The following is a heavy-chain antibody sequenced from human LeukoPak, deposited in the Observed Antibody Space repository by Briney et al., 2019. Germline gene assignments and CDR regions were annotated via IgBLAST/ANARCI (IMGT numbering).Heavy chain of an antibody. CDR2: ISYDGSNK. J-gene: IGHJ4*02. V-gene: IGHV3-30*19. CDR1: GFTFSSYG. Sequence: GGSLRLSCAASGFTFSSYGMHWVRQAPGKGLEWVAVISYDGSNKYYADSVKGRSTISRDNSKNTLYLQMNSLRAEDTAVYYCATPLSAVAGTVRIDYWGQGTLVTVSS. D-gene: IGHD6-19*01. CDR3: ATPLSAVAGTVRIDY.